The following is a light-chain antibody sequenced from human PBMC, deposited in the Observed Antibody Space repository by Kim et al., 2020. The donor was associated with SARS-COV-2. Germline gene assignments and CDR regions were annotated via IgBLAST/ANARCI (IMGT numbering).Light chain of an antibody. CDR3: NSRDSSGNHLNVV. V-gene: IGLV3-19*01. J-gene: IGLJ2*01. Sequence: SSELTQDPAVSVALGQTVRITCQGDSLRSYYASWYQQKPGQAPVLVIYGKNNRPSGIPDRFSGSSSGNTASLTITGAQADDEADYYCNSRDSSGNHLNVV. CDR1: SLRSYY. CDR2: GKN.